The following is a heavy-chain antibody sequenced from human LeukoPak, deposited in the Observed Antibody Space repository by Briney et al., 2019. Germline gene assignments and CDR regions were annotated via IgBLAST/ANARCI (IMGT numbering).Heavy chain of an antibody. CDR1: GFTFSSYS. V-gene: IGHV3-21*04. Sequence: GGSLRLSCAASGFTFSSYSMNWVRQAPGKGLEWVSSISSSSSYIYYADSVKGRFTISRDNAKNSLYLQMNSLKTEDTAVYYCTRLYLVTTVTTPPGWGQGTLVTVSS. CDR2: ISSSSSYI. D-gene: IGHD4-17*01. CDR3: TRLYLVTTVTTPPG. J-gene: IGHJ4*02.